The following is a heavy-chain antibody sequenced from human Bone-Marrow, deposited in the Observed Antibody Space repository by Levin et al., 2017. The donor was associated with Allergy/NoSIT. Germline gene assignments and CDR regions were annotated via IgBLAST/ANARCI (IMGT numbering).Heavy chain of an antibody. CDR2: INWNGGST. D-gene: IGHD2-15*01. J-gene: IGHJ6*02. CDR3: ARASRPGSGGSCYFGGYYYYGMDV. CDR1: GFTFDDYG. Sequence: LGESLKISCAASGFTFDDYGMSWVRQAPGKGLEWVSGINWNGGSTGYADSVKGRFTISRDNAKNSLYLQMNSLRAEDTALYHCARASRPGSGGSCYFGGYYYYGMDVWGQGTTVTVSS. V-gene: IGHV3-20*01.